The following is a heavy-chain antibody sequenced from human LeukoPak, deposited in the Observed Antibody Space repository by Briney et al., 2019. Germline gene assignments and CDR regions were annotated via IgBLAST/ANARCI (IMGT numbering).Heavy chain of an antibody. CDR3: ARGAGCSSTSCLYNY. CDR2: IYPGDSDT. J-gene: IGHJ4*02. Sequence: GESLKISCKGSGYSFTSYWIGWVRQTPGKGLEWMGIIYPGDSDTRYSPSFQGQVTISADKSISTAYLQWSSLKASDTAMYYCARGAGCSSTSCLYNYWGQGTLVTVSS. V-gene: IGHV5-51*01. D-gene: IGHD2-2*01. CDR1: GYSFTSYW.